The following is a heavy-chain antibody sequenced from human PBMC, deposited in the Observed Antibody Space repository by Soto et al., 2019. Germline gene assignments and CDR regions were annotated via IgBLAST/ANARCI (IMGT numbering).Heavy chain of an antibody. CDR3: ARGGIVAGIYYGMDV. Sequence: ASVKLSCKASGYTFTSYYMHWVRQAPGQGLEWMGIINPSGGSTSYAQKFQGRVTMTRDTSTSTAYMELSSLRSEDTAVYYCARGGIVAGIYYGMDVWGQGTTVTVSS. CDR2: INPSGGST. V-gene: IGHV1-46*01. J-gene: IGHJ6*02. CDR1: GYTFTSYY. D-gene: IGHD3-22*01.